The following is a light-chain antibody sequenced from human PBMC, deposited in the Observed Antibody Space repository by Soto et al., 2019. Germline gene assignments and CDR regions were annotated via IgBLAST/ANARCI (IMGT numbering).Light chain of an antibody. V-gene: IGKV4-1*01. CDR1: QSVLYGSDSKNY. Sequence: DIVMTQSPDSLAVSLGERAAINCKYSQSVLYGSDSKNYLTWYQQRPGQPPKLLIYWASTRESGVPDRFSGSGSGTDFTLTISSLQAEDVAVYYCQQYYTTPFTFGQGTKLEIK. J-gene: IGKJ2*01. CDR3: QQYYTTPFT. CDR2: WAS.